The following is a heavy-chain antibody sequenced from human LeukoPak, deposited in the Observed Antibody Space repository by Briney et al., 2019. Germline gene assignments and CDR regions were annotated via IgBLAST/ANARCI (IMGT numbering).Heavy chain of an antibody. CDR3: AKDYYYGSGSYYNPYYFDY. D-gene: IGHD3-10*01. CDR1: GFTFSSYA. CDR2: ISRSGGST. Sequence: GGSLRLSCAASGFTFSSYAMSWVRQAPGKGLEWVSAISRSGGSTYYADSVKGRFTISRDNSKNTLYLQMNSLRAEDTAVYYCAKDYYYGSGSYYNPYYFDYWGQGTLVTVSS. V-gene: IGHV3-23*01. J-gene: IGHJ4*02.